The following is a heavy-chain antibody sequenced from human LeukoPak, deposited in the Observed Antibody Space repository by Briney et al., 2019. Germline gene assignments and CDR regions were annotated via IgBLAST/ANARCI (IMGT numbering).Heavy chain of an antibody. CDR1: GGSISSYY. CDR3: ARCNFVVPAARGAFDI. Sequence: SETLSLTCTVSGGSISSYYWSWIRQPAGKGLEWIGRIYTSGSTNYNPSLKSRVTMSVDTSKNQFSLKLSSVTAADTAVYYCARCNFVVPAARGAFDIWGQGTMVTVSS. D-gene: IGHD2-2*01. CDR2: IYTSGST. J-gene: IGHJ3*02. V-gene: IGHV4-4*07.